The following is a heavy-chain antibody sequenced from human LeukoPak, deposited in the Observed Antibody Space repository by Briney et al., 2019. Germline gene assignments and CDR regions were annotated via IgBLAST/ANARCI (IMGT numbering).Heavy chain of an antibody. CDR1: AGSFKDNY. D-gene: IGHD3-3*01. Sequence: PSETLSLTCAVDAGSFKDNYWGWIRHPPGKGLEWVGEINHSGTTNYNPSLKSRVTMSLDTSKNQLSLKLNSVTAADTAVYYCARVPLRFLEPFENWGQGTLVTVSS. CDR2: INHSGTT. J-gene: IGHJ4*02. V-gene: IGHV4-34*01. CDR3: ARVPLRFLEPFEN.